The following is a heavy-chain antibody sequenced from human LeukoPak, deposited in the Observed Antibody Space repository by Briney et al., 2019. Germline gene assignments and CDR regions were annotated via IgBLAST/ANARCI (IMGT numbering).Heavy chain of an antibody. Sequence: GGSLRLSCAASGFAFSSYSMNWVRQAPGKGLEWVSSISSSSSYIYYADSVKGRFTISRDNAKNSLYLQMNSLRAEDTAVYYCARGHIWSGYTRGSCAFDIWGQGTMVTVSS. CDR1: GFAFSSYS. D-gene: IGHD3-3*02. V-gene: IGHV3-21*01. CDR3: ARGHIWSGYTRGSCAFDI. CDR2: ISSSSSYI. J-gene: IGHJ3*02.